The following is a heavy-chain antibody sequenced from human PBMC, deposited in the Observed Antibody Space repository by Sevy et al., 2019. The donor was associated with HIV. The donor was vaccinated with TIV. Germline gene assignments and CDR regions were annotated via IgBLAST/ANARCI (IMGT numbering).Heavy chain of an antibody. CDR3: TASIKTDVLRYFDWLEGPPCDH. CDR2: IRSRVNCYAT. Sequence: GGSLRLSCTASGFTFGGSAMHWVRQAPGKGLEWVGRIRSRVNCYATAYAASVRGRFTIAREDSENTAFLEMSSLKTEYTAVYYCTASIKTDVLRYFDWLEGPPCDHWGQGTLVTVSS. D-gene: IGHD3-9*01. CDR1: GFTFGGSA. V-gene: IGHV3-73*01. J-gene: IGHJ4*02.